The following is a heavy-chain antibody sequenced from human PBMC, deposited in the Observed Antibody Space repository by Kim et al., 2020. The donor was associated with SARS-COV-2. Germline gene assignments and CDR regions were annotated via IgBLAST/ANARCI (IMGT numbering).Heavy chain of an antibody. V-gene: IGHV1-3*04. D-gene: IGHD3-10*01. CDR3: ARGSMATYDY. J-gene: IGHJ4*02. CDR2: INTGNGDT. CDR1: GYILSDFA. Sequence: ASVKVSCKASGYILSDFAIHWVRQAPGQGLEWMAWINTGNGDTKSSQKFQGRVTITRDTLTRTVYMELSSLTAEDTAVYYCARGSMATYDYWGQGTLVPVS.